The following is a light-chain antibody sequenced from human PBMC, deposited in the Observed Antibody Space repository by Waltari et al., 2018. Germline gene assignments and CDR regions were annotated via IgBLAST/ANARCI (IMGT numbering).Light chain of an antibody. CDR3: QQGYMTPRT. CDR2: AKY. Sequence: DIQLTQSPSSLSASVGDRVTITCRASQSVRNFLNWYQQEPGKAPKPLIYAKYSLQTGVPSRFSGSGSGTDFTLSISSLQPEDFAIYFCQQGYMTPRTFGQGTKVEIK. CDR1: QSVRNF. V-gene: IGKV1-39*01. J-gene: IGKJ1*01.